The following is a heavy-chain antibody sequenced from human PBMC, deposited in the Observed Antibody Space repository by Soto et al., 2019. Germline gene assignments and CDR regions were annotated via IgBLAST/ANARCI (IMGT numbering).Heavy chain of an antibody. Sequence: PGGSLRLSCAASGFTFSDYYMSWIRQAPGKGLEWVSYISSSGSTIYYADSVKGRFTISRDNAKNSLYLQMNSLRAEDTAVYYCARSAYYYDSSGYYGLCDYWGQGTLVTVSS. CDR2: ISSSGSTI. D-gene: IGHD3-22*01. V-gene: IGHV3-11*01. CDR1: GFTFSDYY. CDR3: ARSAYYYDSSGYYGLCDY. J-gene: IGHJ4*02.